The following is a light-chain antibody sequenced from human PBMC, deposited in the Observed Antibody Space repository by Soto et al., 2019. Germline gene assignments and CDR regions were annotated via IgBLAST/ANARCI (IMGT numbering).Light chain of an antibody. V-gene: IGLV2-14*01. CDR2: DVS. CDR3: SSYTCSSRLVV. CDR1: SSDVGGYNY. J-gene: IGLJ2*01. Sequence: QSALTQPASVSGSPRQSITLSCTGTSSDVGGYNYVSWYQQHPGKAPKLMIYDVSNPPSGVCNRFSGSKSGNTGCLTTSGLQAEDEDDYYCSSYTCSSRLVVFGGGTKVTVL.